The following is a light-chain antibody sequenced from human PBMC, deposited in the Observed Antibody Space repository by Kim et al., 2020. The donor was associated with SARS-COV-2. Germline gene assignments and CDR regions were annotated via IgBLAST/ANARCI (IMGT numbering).Light chain of an antibody. Sequence: LTQPASVSGSPGQSITISCIGTSSDIGSHNYVSWYQQYPGKAPKVMIYDVTKRPSGVSIRFSGSKSGNTASLTISGLQAEDEAHYHCSSFSSSSTVIFGGGTQLTVL. V-gene: IGLV2-14*01. J-gene: IGLJ2*01. CDR2: DVT. CDR3: SSFSSSSTVI. CDR1: SSDIGSHNY.